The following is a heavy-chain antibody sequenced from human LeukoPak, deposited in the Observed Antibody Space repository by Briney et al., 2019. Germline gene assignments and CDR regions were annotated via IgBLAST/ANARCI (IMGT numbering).Heavy chain of an antibody. D-gene: IGHD3-22*01. J-gene: IGHJ6*03. CDR3: ARDYYDSSGYYGRGGYYYMDV. Sequence: SETQTLTCTVSGGSIRSYYWSWIRQPAGKGLEWIGRIYNRGSTNHNPSLKSRVTISVDKSKNQLSLKLSSVTAADTAVYYCARDYYDSSGYYGRGGYYYMDVWGQGSMVTVSS. CDR1: GGSIRSYY. V-gene: IGHV4-4*07. CDR2: IYNRGST.